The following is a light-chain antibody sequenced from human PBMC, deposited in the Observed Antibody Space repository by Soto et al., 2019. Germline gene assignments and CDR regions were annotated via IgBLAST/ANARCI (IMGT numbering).Light chain of an antibody. CDR2: GAS. Sequence: EIVLTPSPGTLSLSPGERATLSCRASQSVNSNLLVWYQHKPGQAPRLLIYGASSRATGIPDRFSGSGSGTEFILTISSLQPEDSATYYCLQHHSFPRTFGQGTKVDIK. J-gene: IGKJ1*01. V-gene: IGKV3-20*01. CDR1: QSVNSNL. CDR3: LQHHSFPRT.